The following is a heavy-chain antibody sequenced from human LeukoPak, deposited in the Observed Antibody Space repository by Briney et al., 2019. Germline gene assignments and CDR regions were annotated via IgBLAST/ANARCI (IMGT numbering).Heavy chain of an antibody. V-gene: IGHV1-2*02. J-gene: IGHJ4*02. Sequence: ASVKVSCKASGYIFTDHYILWVRQAPGRGLEWMGWINPNNGGTNSAQKFQGRVTMTRDTSIGTAYMELNRLTYDDTAVYYCGRDRHWNQGNFDYWGQGTLVTVSS. CDR3: GRDRHWNQGNFDY. D-gene: IGHD1-1*01. CDR2: INPNNGGT. CDR1: GYIFTDHY.